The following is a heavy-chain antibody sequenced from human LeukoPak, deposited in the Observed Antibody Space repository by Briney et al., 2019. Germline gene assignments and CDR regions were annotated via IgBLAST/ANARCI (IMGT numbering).Heavy chain of an antibody. V-gene: IGHV1-18*01. CDR2: IRVYNGNT. J-gene: IGHJ5*02. CDR1: GYTFTSYG. CDR3: ARSDGVFSFDP. D-gene: IGHD2-8*02. Sequence: GASVKVSCKASGYTFTSYGITWVRRAHGQGLEWLGWIRVYNGNTNYAKNFQDRVTITRDRSMSTAYMELSSLRSEDTAMYYCARSDGVFSFDPWGQGTLVTVSS.